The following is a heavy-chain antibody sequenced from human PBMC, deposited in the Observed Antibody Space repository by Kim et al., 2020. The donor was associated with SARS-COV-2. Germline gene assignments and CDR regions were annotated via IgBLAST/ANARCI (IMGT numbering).Heavy chain of an antibody. Sequence: ASVKVSCKASGYTFTSYYMHWVRQAPGQGLEWMGIINPSDGSTSYAQKFQGRVTMTRDTSTSTVYMELSSLRSEDTAVYYCARGGSHYYYYYGIDVWGQGTTVTVSS. V-gene: IGHV1-46*01. CDR3: ARGGSHYYYYYGIDV. CDR1: GYTFTSYY. D-gene: IGHD3-10*01. CDR2: INPSDGST. J-gene: IGHJ6*02.